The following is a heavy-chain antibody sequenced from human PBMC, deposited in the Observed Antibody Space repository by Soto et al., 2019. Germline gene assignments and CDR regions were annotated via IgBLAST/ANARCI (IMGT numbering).Heavy chain of an antibody. V-gene: IGHV5-51*07. D-gene: IGHD1-1*01. J-gene: IGHJ6*03. CDR3: ARHDHYWNHYYYYYYMDV. CDR1: GYRDTLSL. CDR2: IYPGDSDT. Sequence: GESQKSSCDACGYRDTLSLIGWVHQKKGKGLEWMGIIYPGDSDTRYSPSFQGQVTISADKSISTAYLQWSSLKASDTAMYYCARHDHYWNHYYYYYYMDVWGKGTTVTVSS.